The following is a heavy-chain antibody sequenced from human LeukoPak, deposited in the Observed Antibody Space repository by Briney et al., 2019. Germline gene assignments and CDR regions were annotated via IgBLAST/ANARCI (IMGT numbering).Heavy chain of an antibody. V-gene: IGHV3-23*01. CDR1: GFALSSHW. CDR3: AKTRPLDSSSWSHGDY. CDR2: ISGSGDST. Sequence: QTGGSLRLSCAASGFALSSHWMTWVRQAPGKGLEWVSAISGSGDSTYYGDSVKGRFTISRDNSKNTLYLQMNSLRAEDTAVYYCAKTRPLDSSSWSHGDYWGQGTLVTVSS. D-gene: IGHD6-13*01. J-gene: IGHJ4*02.